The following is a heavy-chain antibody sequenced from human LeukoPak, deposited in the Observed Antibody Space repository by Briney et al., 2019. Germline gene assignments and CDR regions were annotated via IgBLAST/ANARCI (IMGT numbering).Heavy chain of an antibody. V-gene: IGHV1-2*03. J-gene: IGHJ5*02. CDR2: INPNSGGT. CDR1: GYTFSGYY. D-gene: IGHD2-2*01. CDR3: ARVSLIGYCSSTSCRNWFDP. Sequence: LAASVKVSCKASGYTFSGYYMHWVRQAPGQGLEWMGWINPNSGGTNYAQKFQGRVTMTRDTYISTAYMELSRLRSDDTAVYCCARVSLIGYCSSTSCRNWFDPWGQGTLVTVSS.